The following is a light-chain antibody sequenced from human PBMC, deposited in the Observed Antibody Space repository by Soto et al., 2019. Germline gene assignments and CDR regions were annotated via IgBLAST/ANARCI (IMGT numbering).Light chain of an antibody. CDR3: QQRTNWPPLT. CDR1: QSVNNY. Sequence: EIVLTQSPATLSLSPGERATLSCRASQSVNNYLAWYQHKPGQAPRLLIYDASNRATGIPARFSGSGSGTDFTLTISSLEPVDFAVYYCQQRTNWPPLTLGGGTKVEIK. CDR2: DAS. J-gene: IGKJ4*01. V-gene: IGKV3-11*01.